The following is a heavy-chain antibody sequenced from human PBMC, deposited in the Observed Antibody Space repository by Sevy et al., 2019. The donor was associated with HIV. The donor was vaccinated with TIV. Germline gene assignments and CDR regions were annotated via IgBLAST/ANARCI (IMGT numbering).Heavy chain of an antibody. D-gene: IGHD3-22*01. CDR2: IYYSGST. J-gene: IGHJ2*01. Sequence: SETLSLTCTVSGGSISSYYWSWIRQPPGKGLEWIGYIYYSGSTNYTPSLKSRVTISVDTSKNQFSLKLSSVTDADTAVYYCARFRDYYFDSSGYPNWYFDLWGRGTLVTVSS. V-gene: IGHV4-59*01. CDR3: ARFRDYYFDSSGYPNWYFDL. CDR1: GGSISSYY.